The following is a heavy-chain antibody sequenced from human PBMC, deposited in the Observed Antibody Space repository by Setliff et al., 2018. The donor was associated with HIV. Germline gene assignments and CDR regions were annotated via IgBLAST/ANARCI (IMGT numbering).Heavy chain of an antibody. J-gene: IGHJ4*02. Sequence: SETLSLTCTVSGGSISSNSYYWGWIRQPPGKGLEWIGSIYYSGSTYYNPSLKSRVTISVDTSKNQFSLKVSSVTAADTAVYYCARLALSARNFDYWGQGALVTVSS. CDR3: ARLALSARNFDY. V-gene: IGHV4-39*01. CDR1: GGSISSNSYY. CDR2: IYYSGST.